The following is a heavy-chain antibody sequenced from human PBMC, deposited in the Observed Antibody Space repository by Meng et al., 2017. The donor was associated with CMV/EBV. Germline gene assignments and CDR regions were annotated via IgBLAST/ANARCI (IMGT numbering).Heavy chain of an antibody. CDR3: AKESCSSTSCYNYFDY. CDR2: IYSGGSST. Sequence: GGSLRLSCAASGFTFSDYYMSWVRQAPGKGLEWVSVIYSGGSSTYYADSVKGRFTISRDNSKNTLYLQMNSLRAEDTAVYYCAKESCSSTSCYNYFDYWGQGTLVTVSS. D-gene: IGHD2-2*02. CDR1: GFTFSDYY. V-gene: IGHV3-23*03. J-gene: IGHJ4*02.